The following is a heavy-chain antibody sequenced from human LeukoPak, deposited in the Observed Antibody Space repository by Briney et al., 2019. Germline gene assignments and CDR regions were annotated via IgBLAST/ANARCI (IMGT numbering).Heavy chain of an antibody. J-gene: IGHJ4*02. V-gene: IGHV1-69*13. CDR2: IIPIFCTA. Sequence: GASVKVSCKASGGTFSSYAISWARQAPGQGLESMGKIIPIFCTANYAQNFQGRVTITADESTSTAYMELSSLRSEDTFFFYKPKTAYDILTGYLFDYWGQGTLVTVSS. CDR1: GGTFSSYA. D-gene: IGHD3-9*01. CDR3: PKTAYDILTGYLFDY.